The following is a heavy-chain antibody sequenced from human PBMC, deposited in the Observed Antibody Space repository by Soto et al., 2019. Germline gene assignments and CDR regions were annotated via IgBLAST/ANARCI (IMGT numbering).Heavy chain of an antibody. CDR2: IIPIFGTA. CDR1: GGTFSSYA. V-gene: IGHV1-69*06. D-gene: IGHD6-19*01. CDR3: ASPYSSGWYEFDY. J-gene: IGHJ4*02. Sequence: QVQLVQSGAEVKKPGSSVKVSCKASGGTFSSYAISWVRQAPGQGLEWMGGIIPIFGTANYAQKFQGRVTITADKSTSTDYMELSSLRSEDTAVYSCASPYSSGWYEFDYWGQGTLVTVSS.